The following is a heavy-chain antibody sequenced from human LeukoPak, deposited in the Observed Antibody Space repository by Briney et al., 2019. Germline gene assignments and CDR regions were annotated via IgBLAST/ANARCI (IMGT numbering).Heavy chain of an antibody. V-gene: IGHV1-2*06. CDR1: GYTFTGYY. D-gene: IGHD5-18*01. CDR3: ARVEDTAMVTSDY. CDR2: INPNSGGT. J-gene: IGHJ4*02. Sequence: ASVKVSCKASGYTFTGYYMHWVRQAPGQGLEWMGRINPNSGGTNYAQKFQGRVTMTRDTSISTAYMELSRLRSDDTAVYYCARVEDTAMVTSDYWGQGTLVTVSS.